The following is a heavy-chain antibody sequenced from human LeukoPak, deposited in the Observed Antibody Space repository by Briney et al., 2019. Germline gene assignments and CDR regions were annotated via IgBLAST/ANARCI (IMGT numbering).Heavy chain of an antibody. CDR2: INQDGSEK. D-gene: IGHD3/OR15-3a*01. CDR1: GFTFSNYW. J-gene: IGHJ5*02. V-gene: IGHV3-7*01. CDR3: ARDRTGLS. Sequence: GGSLRLSCAASGFTFSNYWMTWLRQTPGKGLEFLANINQDGSEKFYVDSVKGRFTISRDNAKNSLYLQMNSLRAEDTAVFYCARDRTGLSWGQGTLVTVSS.